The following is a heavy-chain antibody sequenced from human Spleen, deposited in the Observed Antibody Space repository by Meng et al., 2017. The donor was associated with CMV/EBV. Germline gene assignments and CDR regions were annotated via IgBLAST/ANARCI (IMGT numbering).Heavy chain of an antibody. CDR2: INPNGDMT. CDR3: AREATADLWSSYYEHLDY. D-gene: IGHD3-3*01. J-gene: IGHJ4*02. V-gene: IGHV3-20*04. Sequence: GESLKISCAASGFKFDDYGMSWVRQVPGKGLELVSGINPNGDMTGYADSVKGRFTISRDNAKRSLYQQMNSLRAEDTAWYYCAREATADLWSSYYEHLDYWGQGTLVTVSS. CDR1: GFKFDDYG.